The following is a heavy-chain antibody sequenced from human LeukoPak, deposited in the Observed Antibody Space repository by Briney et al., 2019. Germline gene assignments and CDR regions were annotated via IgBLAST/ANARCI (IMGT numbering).Heavy chain of an antibody. Sequence: SETLSLTCAVSGYSISSGFYWGWIRQPPGKGLEWIGSIYHSGSTYYNPPLKSRVTISADTSKNQFSLKLSSVTAADTAVYYCARLGWLQDYWGQGTLVTVSS. CDR3: ARLGWLQDY. V-gene: IGHV4-38-2*01. CDR2: IYHSGST. CDR1: GYSISSGFY. J-gene: IGHJ4*02. D-gene: IGHD5-18*01.